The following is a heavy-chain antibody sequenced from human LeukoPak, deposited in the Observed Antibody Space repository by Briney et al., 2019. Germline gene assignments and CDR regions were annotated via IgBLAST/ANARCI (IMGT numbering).Heavy chain of an antibody. Sequence: PGGSLRLSCAASGFTFSSYAMSWVRQAPGKGLEWVSAISGSGGSTYYAPSVKGRSTISRDNSKNTLYLQINSLRAKDPAVYYXAXVGPSYYYDSSGYQDYWGQGTLVTVSS. CDR2: ISGSGGST. CDR1: GFTFSSYA. J-gene: IGHJ4*02. V-gene: IGHV3-23*01. CDR3: AXVGPSYYYDSSGYQDY. D-gene: IGHD3-22*01.